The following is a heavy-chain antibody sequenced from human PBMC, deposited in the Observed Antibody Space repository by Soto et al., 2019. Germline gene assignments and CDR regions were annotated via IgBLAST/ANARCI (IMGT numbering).Heavy chain of an antibody. D-gene: IGHD6-19*01. CDR2: IYYSGST. V-gene: IGHV4-59*01. J-gene: IGHJ5*02. CDR1: GGSISSYY. CDR3: ARDAVIAVAGTPNEPNNWFDP. Sequence: SETLSLTCTVSGGSISSYYWSWIRQPPGKGLEWIGYIYYSGSTNYNPSLKSRVTISIDTSKNQFSLKLSSVTAADTAVYYCARDAVIAVAGTPNEPNNWFDPWGQGTLVTVSS.